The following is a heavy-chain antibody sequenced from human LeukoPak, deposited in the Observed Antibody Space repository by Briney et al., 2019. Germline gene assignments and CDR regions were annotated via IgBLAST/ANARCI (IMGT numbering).Heavy chain of an antibody. CDR2: ISGSGSRA. CDR3: ARDLGSSSWYPLAGWFGP. J-gene: IGHJ5*02. V-gene: IGHV3-23*01. D-gene: IGHD6-13*01. Sequence: GGSLRLSCAASGFTFTDYVMRWARQAPEKGLECVSVISGSGSRANYTDSVKGRFTISRDNSKNTLYLQMNSLRAEDTAVYYCARDLGSSSWYPLAGWFGPWGQGTLVTVSS. CDR1: GFTFTDYV.